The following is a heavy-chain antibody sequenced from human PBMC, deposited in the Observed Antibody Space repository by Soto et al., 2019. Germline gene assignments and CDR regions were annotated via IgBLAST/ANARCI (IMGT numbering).Heavy chain of an antibody. CDR1: GDSISSSSQY. D-gene: IGHD2-21*01. V-gene: IGHV4-39*01. J-gene: IGHJ5*02. CDR2: IHYSGTS. CDR3: ARHWIAGSSIP. Sequence: SETLSLTCSVSGDSISSSSQYWGWIRQPPGKGLEWIGSIHYSGTSYYNPSLKSRVTIFVDTSKNQLSLKLSSVTAADTAVYYCARHWIAGSSIPWGQGTLVTVYS.